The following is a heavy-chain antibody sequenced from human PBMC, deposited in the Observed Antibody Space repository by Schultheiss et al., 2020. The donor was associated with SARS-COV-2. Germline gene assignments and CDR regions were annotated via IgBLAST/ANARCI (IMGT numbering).Heavy chain of an antibody. J-gene: IGHJ4*02. CDR1: GYTFTGYY. CDR3: ARVSPLWFGELLPPDY. Sequence: ASVKVSCKASGYTFTGYYMHWVRQAPGQRLEWMGWINPNSGGTNYAQKFQGRVTMTRDTSISTAYMELSRLRSDDTAVYYCARVSPLWFGELLPPDYWGQGALVTVSS. V-gene: IGHV1-2*02. CDR2: INPNSGGT. D-gene: IGHD3-10*01.